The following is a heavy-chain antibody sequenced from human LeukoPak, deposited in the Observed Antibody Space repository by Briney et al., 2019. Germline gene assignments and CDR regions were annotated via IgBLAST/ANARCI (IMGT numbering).Heavy chain of an antibody. J-gene: IGHJ4*02. CDR3: AREVVTQTNSYDY. D-gene: IGHD4-23*01. V-gene: IGHV3-53*01. Sequence: GGSLRLSCAASGFTVSSNYMSWVRQAPGKGLEWVSVIYSGGSTYYADSVKGRFTISRDNSKNTLYLQMNSLRAEDTAVYYCAREVVTQTNSYDYWGQGTLVTVSS. CDR2: IYSGGST. CDR1: GFTVSSNY.